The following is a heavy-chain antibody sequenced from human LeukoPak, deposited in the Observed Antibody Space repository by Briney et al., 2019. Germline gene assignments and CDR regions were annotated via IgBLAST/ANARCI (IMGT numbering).Heavy chain of an antibody. Sequence: GGSLRLSCAASGFTFSSSWMTWVRQTPGKGLEWVANIKEDGSEKYYVDSVKGRSTISRDNAKNSLYLQMNSLRAEDTALYYCATDVGADWGQGTLVTVSS. J-gene: IGHJ4*02. CDR3: ATDVGAD. CDR1: GFTFSSSW. V-gene: IGHV3-7*01. CDR2: IKEDGSEK.